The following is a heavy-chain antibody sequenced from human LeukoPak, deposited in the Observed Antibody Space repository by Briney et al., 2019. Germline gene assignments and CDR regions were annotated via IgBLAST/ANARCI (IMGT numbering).Heavy chain of an antibody. CDR1: GSSLVTNG. V-gene: IGHV5-51*01. D-gene: IGHD2-2*01. CDR3: GRLDGSSWVNCIPV. J-gene: IGHJ6*02. CDR2: INPADSDT. Sequence: GESRNFSCQGSGSSLVTNGFAGVGQRPGKGLEGMGIINPADSDTRYSPAFQGQVTISADKSIRTAYLQWSSLKASDTAMYYSGRLDGSSWVNCIPVWGQGTTVTVS.